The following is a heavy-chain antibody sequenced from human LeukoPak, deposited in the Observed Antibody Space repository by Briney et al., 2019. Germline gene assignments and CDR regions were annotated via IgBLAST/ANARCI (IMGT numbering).Heavy chain of an antibody. Sequence: SQTLSVTCAISGVSVSSNNGAWNWISQSPSRGLEWLGRTYYRSKWYKDYAVSMKGRITINPDTSKNQLFLQLNSVTPEDTAGYYCARDVGSSRLYTFDYWVQETQDTDCS. D-gene: IGHD6-19*01. V-gene: IGHV6-1*01. CDR1: GVSVSSNNGA. CDR3: ARDVGSSRLYTFDY. CDR2: TYYRSKWYK. J-gene: IGHJ4*02.